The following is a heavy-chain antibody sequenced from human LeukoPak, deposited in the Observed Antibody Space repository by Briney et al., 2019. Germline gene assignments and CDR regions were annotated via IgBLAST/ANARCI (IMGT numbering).Heavy chain of an antibody. J-gene: IGHJ3*02. Sequence: PSETLSLTCTVSGGSISSYYWTWIRQPPGKGLEWIGDIYYSGSTNYNPSLKSRVTISVDTSKNQFSLKLSSVTAADTAVYYCARGDSSGYYYGTYDAFDIWGQGTMVTVSS. CDR3: ARGDSSGYYYGTYDAFDI. CDR2: IYYSGST. CDR1: GGSISSYY. D-gene: IGHD3-22*01. V-gene: IGHV4-59*13.